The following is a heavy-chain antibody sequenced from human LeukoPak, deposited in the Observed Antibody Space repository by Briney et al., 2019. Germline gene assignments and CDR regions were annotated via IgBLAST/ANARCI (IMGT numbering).Heavy chain of an antibody. D-gene: IGHD2-15*01. Sequence: SETLSLTCAVYGGSFSGYYWSWIRQPPGKGLEWIGEINHSGSTNYNPSLKSRVTISVDTSKNQFSLKLGSVTAADTAVYYCARGSSVPYCSGGSCYPTDPDYWGQGTLVTVSS. CDR3: ARGSSVPYCSGGSCYPTDPDY. J-gene: IGHJ4*02. CDR1: GGSFSGYY. V-gene: IGHV4-34*01. CDR2: INHSGST.